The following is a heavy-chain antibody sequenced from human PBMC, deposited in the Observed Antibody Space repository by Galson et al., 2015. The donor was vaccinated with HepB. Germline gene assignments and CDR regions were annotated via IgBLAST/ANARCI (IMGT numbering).Heavy chain of an antibody. CDR1: GGTFSSYT. Sequence: SVKVSCKASGGTFSSYTISWVRQAPGQGLEWMGRIIPILGIANYAQKFQGRVTITADKSTSTAYMELSNLRSEDTAVYYCARGEQQPRHAFDIWGQGTMVTVSS. D-gene: IGHD6-13*01. J-gene: IGHJ3*02. CDR3: ARGEQQPRHAFDI. CDR2: IIPILGIA. V-gene: IGHV1-69*02.